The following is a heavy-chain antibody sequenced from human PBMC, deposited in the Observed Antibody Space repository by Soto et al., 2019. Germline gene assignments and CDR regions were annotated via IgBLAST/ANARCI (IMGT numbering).Heavy chain of an antibody. CDR2: IIPIFGTA. J-gene: IGHJ3*02. D-gene: IGHD3-22*01. Sequence: SVKGSCKASGGTLSSYAISWVRQAPGQGLEWMGGIIPIFGTANYAQKFQGRVTITADESTSTAYMELSSLRSEDTAVYYCARGQSSEYYYDSSGYYFRFTAFDIWGQGTMVTVSS. CDR3: ARGQSSEYYYDSSGYYFRFTAFDI. CDR1: GGTLSSYA. V-gene: IGHV1-69*13.